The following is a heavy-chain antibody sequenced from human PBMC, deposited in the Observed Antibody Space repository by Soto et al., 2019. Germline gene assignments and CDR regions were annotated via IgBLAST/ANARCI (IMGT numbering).Heavy chain of an antibody. D-gene: IGHD7-27*01. V-gene: IGHV4-31*03. CDR1: GGSISSGGYY. J-gene: IGHJ4*02. CDR2: IYYSGST. Sequence: SETLSLTCTVSGGSISSGGYYWSWIRQHPGKGLEWIGYIYYSGSTYYNPSLKSRVTISVDTSKNQFSLKLSSVTAADTAVYYCASLWADYFDYWGQGTPVTVSS. CDR3: ASLWADYFDY.